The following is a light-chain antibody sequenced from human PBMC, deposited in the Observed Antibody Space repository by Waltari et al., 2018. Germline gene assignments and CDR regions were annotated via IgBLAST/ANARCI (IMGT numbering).Light chain of an antibody. V-gene: IGLV2-14*01. CDR1: SSDVGGENY. CDR2: EVT. CDR3: CSYAGSSTVK. Sequence: QSALTQPAFVSGSRGQTITISCTGASSDVGGENYVSWYQHHPGRVPKLLLYEVTNRPSDISTRVSGAKSGNTASLTISGLQAEDEAAYYCCSYAGSSTVKFGEGTYLTVL. J-gene: IGLJ2*01.